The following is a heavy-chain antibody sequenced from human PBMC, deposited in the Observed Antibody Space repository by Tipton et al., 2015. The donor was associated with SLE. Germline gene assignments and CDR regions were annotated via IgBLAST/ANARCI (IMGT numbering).Heavy chain of an antibody. CDR3: ATTGGPFVY. Sequence: SLRLSCAASGFTFSNAWMSWVRQAPGKGLEWVANIKQDGSEKYYVDSVKGRFTISRDNAKNSLYLQMNSLRAEDTAVYYCATTGGPFVYWGQGTLVTVSS. CDR1: GFTFSNAW. D-gene: IGHD1-14*01. CDR2: IKQDGSEK. J-gene: IGHJ4*02. V-gene: IGHV3-7*01.